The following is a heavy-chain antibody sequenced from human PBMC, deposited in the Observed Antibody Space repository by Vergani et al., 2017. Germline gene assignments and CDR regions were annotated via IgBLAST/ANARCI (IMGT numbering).Heavy chain of an antibody. CDR2: IYYSGST. CDR3: ARGSGFFDY. Sequence: QVQLPESGPGLVKPSETLSLTCTVSGGSLSSYYWSWIRQPPGKGLEWIGYIYYSGSTNYNPSLKSRVTISVDTSKNQFSLKLSSVTAADTAVYYCARGSGFFDYWGQGTLVTVSS. D-gene: IGHD6-25*01. V-gene: IGHV4-59*01. CDR1: GGSLSSYY. J-gene: IGHJ4*02.